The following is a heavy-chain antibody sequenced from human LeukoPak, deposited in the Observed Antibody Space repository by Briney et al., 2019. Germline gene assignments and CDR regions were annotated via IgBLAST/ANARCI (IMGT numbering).Heavy chain of an antibody. Sequence: GGSLRLSCAASGFTFSSYAVHWVRQAPGKGLEWVAVISYDGSNKYYADSVKGRFTISRDNSKNTLYLQMNSLRAEDTAVYYCAREPLYNNGWQRHFDSRGQGTLVTVSS. CDR2: ISYDGSNK. CDR3: AREPLYNNGWQRHFDS. J-gene: IGHJ4*02. D-gene: IGHD6-19*01. CDR1: GFTFSSYA. V-gene: IGHV3-30-3*01.